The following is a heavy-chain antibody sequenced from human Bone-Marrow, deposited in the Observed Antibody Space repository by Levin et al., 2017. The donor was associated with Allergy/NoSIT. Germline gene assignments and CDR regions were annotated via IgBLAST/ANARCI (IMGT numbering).Heavy chain of an antibody. CDR2: IYHNGIT. D-gene: IGHD2-2*01. Sequence: LRLSCTVSGASVSGADYYWSWIRQPPGKGLEWIGYIYHNGITYYSPSLKSRLTIPVDTSKNHFSLNLNSVTAADTAVYYCARAPDCTTASCFSLFDYWGQGTLVTVSS. CDR3: ARAPDCTTASCFSLFDY. V-gene: IGHV4-30-4*01. CDR1: GASVSGADYY. J-gene: IGHJ4*02.